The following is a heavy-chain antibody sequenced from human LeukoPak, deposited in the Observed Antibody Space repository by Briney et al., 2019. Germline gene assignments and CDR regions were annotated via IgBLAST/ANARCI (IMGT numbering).Heavy chain of an antibody. D-gene: IGHD3-22*01. CDR1: GYSISSGYY. Sequence: SETLSLTCTVSGYSISSGYYWGWIRQPPGKGLEWIGSIYHSGSTYYNPSLKSRVTISVDTSKNQFSLKLSSVTAADTAVYYCARVSYYDSSGYWSYYFDYWGQGTLVTVSS. CDR3: ARVSYYDSSGYWSYYFDY. V-gene: IGHV4-38-2*02. CDR2: IYHSGST. J-gene: IGHJ4*02.